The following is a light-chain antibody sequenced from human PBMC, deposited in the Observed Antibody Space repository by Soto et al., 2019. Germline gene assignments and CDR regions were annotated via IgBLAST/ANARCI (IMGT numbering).Light chain of an antibody. CDR2: GAS. V-gene: IGKV3-20*01. Sequence: ETVLTQSPGTLSLSPGERATLSCRASHSVGSNLAWYQQKPGQAPRLLIYGASNTATGIPARFSGSGSGADFTLTISRLEPEDFAAYYCQQYNSYSPTFGQGTKVEVK. CDR3: QQYNSYSPT. J-gene: IGKJ1*01. CDR1: HSVGSN.